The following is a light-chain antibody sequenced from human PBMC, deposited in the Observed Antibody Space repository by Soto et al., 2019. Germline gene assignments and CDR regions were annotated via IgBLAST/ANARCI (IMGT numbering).Light chain of an antibody. CDR3: QQLSTYPIT. J-gene: IGKJ5*01. CDR2: AAS. V-gene: IGKV1-9*01. CDR1: QGISNS. Sequence: DIHLTQSPSVLSTSVGDRVTITCRASQGISNSLAWYQQKSGKAPKLLISAASTLQNGVPSRFSGSGSGTEFTLTISSLQPEDFATYYCQQLSTYPITFGQGTRLEIK.